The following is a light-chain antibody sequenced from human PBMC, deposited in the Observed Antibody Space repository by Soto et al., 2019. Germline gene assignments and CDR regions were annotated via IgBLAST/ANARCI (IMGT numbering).Light chain of an antibody. CDR2: DAS. J-gene: IGKJ4*01. Sequence: DLQMTQSPSSLSASVGDRVTITCQASQDISNYLNWYQQKPGKAPKLLIYDASNLETGVPSRFSGSGCGTEFTFTISSLQPEDIATYYCQLYARFGGGTKVEIK. CDR3: QLYAR. CDR1: QDISNY. V-gene: IGKV1-33*01.